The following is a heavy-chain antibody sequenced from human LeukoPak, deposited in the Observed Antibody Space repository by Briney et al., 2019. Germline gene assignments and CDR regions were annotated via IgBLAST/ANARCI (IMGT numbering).Heavy chain of an antibody. CDR1: GYTFTSYG. V-gene: IGHV1-18*01. CDR3: ARMGGYYDILTGYYPPLYYFDY. J-gene: IGHJ4*02. CDR2: ISAYNGNT. Sequence: ASVKVSCKASGYTFTSYGISWVRQAPGQGLEWMGWISAYNGNTNYAQKLQGRVTMTTDTYTSTAYMELRSLRSDDTAVYYCARMGGYYDILTGYYPPLYYFDYWGQGTLVTVSS. D-gene: IGHD3-9*01.